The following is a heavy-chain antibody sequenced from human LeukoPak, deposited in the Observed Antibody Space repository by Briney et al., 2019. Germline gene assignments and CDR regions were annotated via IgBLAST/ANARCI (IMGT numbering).Heavy chain of an antibody. V-gene: IGHV3-48*02. Sequence: GGSLRLSCAASGFTFSSYSMNWVRQAPGKGLEWVSYISSSSSTIYYADSVKGRFTISRDNAKNSLYLQMSSLRDEDTAVYYCATSRDYGDYEYYYGMDVWGQGTTVTVSS. CDR3: ATSRDYGDYEYYYGMDV. D-gene: IGHD4-17*01. CDR2: ISSSSSTI. J-gene: IGHJ6*02. CDR1: GFTFSSYS.